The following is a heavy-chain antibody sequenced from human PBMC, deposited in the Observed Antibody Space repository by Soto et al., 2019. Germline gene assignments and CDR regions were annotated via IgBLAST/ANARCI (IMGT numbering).Heavy chain of an antibody. Sequence: ASVKVSCKASGYTFTSYAMHWVRQAPGQRLEWMGWINAGNGNTKYSQKFQGRVTITRDTSASTAYMELSSLRSEDTAVYYCATRSSVYNWFDPWGQGTLVTVSS. J-gene: IGHJ5*02. CDR1: GYTFTSYA. CDR3: ATRSSVYNWFDP. CDR2: INAGNGNT. D-gene: IGHD2-15*01. V-gene: IGHV1-3*01.